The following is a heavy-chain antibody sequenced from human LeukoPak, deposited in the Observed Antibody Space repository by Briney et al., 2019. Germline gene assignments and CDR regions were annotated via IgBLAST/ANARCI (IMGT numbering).Heavy chain of an antibody. CDR1: GGTFSSYA. V-gene: IGHV1-69*13. J-gene: IGHJ3*02. CDR2: IIPIFGTA. Sequence: SVKVSCKASGGTFSSYAISWVRPAPGQGLEWVGGIIPIFGTANYAQKFQGRVTITADESTSTAYMELSSLRSEDTAVYYCARGREQLPRAFDIWGQGTMVTVSS. CDR3: ARGREQLPRAFDI. D-gene: IGHD6-6*01.